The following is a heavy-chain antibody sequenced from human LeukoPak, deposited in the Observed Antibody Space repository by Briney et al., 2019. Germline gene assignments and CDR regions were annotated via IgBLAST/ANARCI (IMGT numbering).Heavy chain of an antibody. CDR3: ARGSAAGLAY. D-gene: IGHD6-13*01. V-gene: IGHV4-34*01. CDR1: GQSFSGYS. J-gene: IGHJ4*02. CDR2: IDRSGST. Sequence: PSETLSLTCAVYGQSFSGYSWTWIRQPPGKGLEWIGEIDRSGSTNYNPSLKSRLTISVDTSKNQFSLKLNSVTAADTAVYYCARGSAAGLAYWGQGTLVTVSS.